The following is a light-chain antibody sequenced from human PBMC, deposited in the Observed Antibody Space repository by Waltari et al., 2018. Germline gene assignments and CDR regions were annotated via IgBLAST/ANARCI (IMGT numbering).Light chain of an antibody. CDR2: DAS. CDR1: QSTTNR. CDR3: QEYGGLPWS. Sequence: ILLTQSPGTLSLSPGASATLSCRASQSTTNRLAWYQQKPGQAPRLLIYDASTRATGIPDSFSGSGSGTDFTLTISRLEPEDFAVYYCQEYGGLPWSFGQGTTVEIK. J-gene: IGKJ1*01. V-gene: IGKV3-20*01.